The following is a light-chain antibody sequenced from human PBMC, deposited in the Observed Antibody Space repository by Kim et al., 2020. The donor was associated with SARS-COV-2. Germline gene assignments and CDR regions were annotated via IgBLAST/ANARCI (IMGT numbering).Light chain of an antibody. CDR2: DVT. CDR3: CSYAGTNNLM. V-gene: IGLV2-8*01. Sequence: FSCPEPSCDVGGYDSVSWYQQYPGKGPELMIYDVTKRPSGLPDRFSGSKSANTASLTVSGLQPEDEAVYYCCSYAGTNNLMFGGGTQLTVL. J-gene: IGLJ3*02. CDR1: SCDVGGYDS.